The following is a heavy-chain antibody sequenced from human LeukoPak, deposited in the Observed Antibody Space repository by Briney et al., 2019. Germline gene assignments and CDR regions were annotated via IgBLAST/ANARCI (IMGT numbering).Heavy chain of an antibody. CDR1: GSSLTDFW. Sequence: GESLKISCKAPGSSLTDFWFVWVRQMPGKGLEWMGAIYPGDSDTRYSPSLDGQVTISADKSVSTTYLQWSSLQASDTAMYYCARPSSLYGGTSEDYWGQGTLVTVSS. V-gene: IGHV5-51*01. CDR2: IYPGDSDT. D-gene: IGHD4-23*01. J-gene: IGHJ4*02. CDR3: ARPSSLYGGTSEDY.